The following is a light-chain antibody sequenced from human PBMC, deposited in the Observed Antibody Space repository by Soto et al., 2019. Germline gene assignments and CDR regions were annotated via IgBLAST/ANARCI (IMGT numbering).Light chain of an antibody. V-gene: IGLV1-44*01. CDR1: SSNIAGNT. J-gene: IGLJ7*01. Sequence: QSVLTQPPSLSGTPGQRVTISCSGSSSNIAGNTVHWYQHLPGTAPKLLIYINDQRPSGVPGRFSASSSGTSTSLAISGRQSADEADYYCATWDDDLNASVFGGGTQLTVL. CDR2: IND. CDR3: ATWDDDLNASV.